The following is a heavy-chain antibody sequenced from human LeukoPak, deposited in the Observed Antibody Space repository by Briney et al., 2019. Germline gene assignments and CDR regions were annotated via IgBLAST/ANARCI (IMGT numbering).Heavy chain of an antibody. CDR3: ARDHRGTTGTFLSEFDY. D-gene: IGHD1-1*01. J-gene: IGHJ4*02. Sequence: GGSLRLSCAASGFTFSSYGLHWVRQAPGKGLEWVAFIRFDGSNKYHADSVKGRFTISRDNAKNSLSLQMNSLRAEDTAVYYCARDHRGTTGTFLSEFDYWGQGTLVTVSS. CDR1: GFTFSSYG. V-gene: IGHV3-30*02. CDR2: IRFDGSNK.